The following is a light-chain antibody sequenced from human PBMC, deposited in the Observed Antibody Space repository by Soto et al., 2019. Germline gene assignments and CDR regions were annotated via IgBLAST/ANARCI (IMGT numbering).Light chain of an antibody. CDR2: GNS. CDR3: QSYDSSLSGYV. Sequence: QSVLTQPPSVSGAPGQRVTISCTGSSSNIGAGYDVHWCQQLPGTAPKLLIYGNSNRPSGVPDRFSGSKSGTSASLAIIGLQAEDEADYYCQSYDSSLSGYVFGTGTKVTVL. J-gene: IGLJ1*01. V-gene: IGLV1-40*01. CDR1: SSNIGAGYD.